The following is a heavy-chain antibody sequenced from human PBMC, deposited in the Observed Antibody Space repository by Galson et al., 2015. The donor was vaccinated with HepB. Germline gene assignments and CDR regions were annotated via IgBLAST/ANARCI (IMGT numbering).Heavy chain of an antibody. D-gene: IGHD3-9*01. J-gene: IGHJ6*02. CDR1: GYSFTSYW. CDR3: ARHGEISIFRCFYYYGMDV. V-gene: IGHV5-51*01. CDR2: IYPGDSDT. Sequence: QSGAEVKKPGESLKISCKGSGYSFTSYWIGWVRQMPGKGLEWMGIIYPGDSDTRYSPSFQGQVTISADKSISTAYLQWSSLKASDTAMYYRARHGEISIFRCFYYYGMDVWGQGTTVTVPS.